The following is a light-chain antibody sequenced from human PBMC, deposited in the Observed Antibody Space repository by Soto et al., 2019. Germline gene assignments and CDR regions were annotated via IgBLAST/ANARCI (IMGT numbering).Light chain of an antibody. CDR2: AAS. J-gene: IGKJ1*01. V-gene: IGKV3-15*01. Sequence: EIVMTQSPATLSVSPGERATLSCRASQSISSDLAWYQQKPGQAPSLLIYAASTRATGIPSRFGGSGSGTEFTLNISSLQSEDFAVYYCQQYYRSWTFGQGTKVEIK. CDR3: QQYYRSWT. CDR1: QSISSD.